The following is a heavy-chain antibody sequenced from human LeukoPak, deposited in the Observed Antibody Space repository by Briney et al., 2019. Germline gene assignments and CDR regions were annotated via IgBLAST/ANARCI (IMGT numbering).Heavy chain of an antibody. J-gene: IGHJ5*02. Sequence: ASVKVSCKASGYTFTSYYMHWVRQAPGQGLEWMGIINPSGGSTSYAQKFQGRVTMTRDTYTSTVYMELSSLRSEDTAVYYCARAGRVGIVVVVAAHNWFDPWGQGTLVTVSS. D-gene: IGHD2-15*01. CDR3: ARAGRVGIVVVVAAHNWFDP. V-gene: IGHV1-46*01. CDR2: INPSGGST. CDR1: GYTFTSYY.